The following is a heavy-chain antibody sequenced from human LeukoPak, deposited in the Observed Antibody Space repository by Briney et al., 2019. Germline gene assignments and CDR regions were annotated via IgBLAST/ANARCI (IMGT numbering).Heavy chain of an antibody. J-gene: IGHJ4*02. CDR3: ARVQREEPLVVPAAMSA. CDR2: INPNSGGT. V-gene: IGHV1-2*02. CDR1: GYTFTGYF. D-gene: IGHD2-2*01. Sequence: GASVKVSCKASGYTFTGYFMHWVRQAPGQGLEWMGWINPNSGGTNYAQKFQGRVTMTRDTSISTAYMELSRLRSDDTAVYYCARVQREEPLVVPAAMSAWGQGTLVTVSS.